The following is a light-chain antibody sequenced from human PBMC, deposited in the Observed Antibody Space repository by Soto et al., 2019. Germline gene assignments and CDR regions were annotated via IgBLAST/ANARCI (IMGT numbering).Light chain of an antibody. CDR1: QGISNY. J-gene: IGKJ4*01. Sequence: DIQMTQSPSSLSASVGDRVTITCRASQGISNYVAWFQQKPGKAPKSLIYAASSLHTGVPSKFSGSGSGTDFTLTISSLQPEDFATYYCQQYNTYPRTFGGGTKVEIK. CDR2: AAS. CDR3: QQYNTYPRT. V-gene: IGKV1-16*02.